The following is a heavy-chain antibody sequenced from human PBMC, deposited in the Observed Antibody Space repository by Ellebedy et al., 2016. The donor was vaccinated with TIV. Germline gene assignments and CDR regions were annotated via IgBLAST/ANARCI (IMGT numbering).Heavy chain of an antibody. Sequence: GESLKISCAASGFTFRSYGMYWVRQAPGKGLEWAAFIQYDGSDKHYADSVRGRFTISRDTSNNTLCLQMHSLRAEDTAIYYCARDLGSGGWYNYFDYWGQGTLVTVSS. J-gene: IGHJ4*02. CDR2: IQYDGSDK. CDR3: ARDLGSGGWYNYFDY. D-gene: IGHD6-19*01. V-gene: IGHV3-30*02. CDR1: GFTFRSYG.